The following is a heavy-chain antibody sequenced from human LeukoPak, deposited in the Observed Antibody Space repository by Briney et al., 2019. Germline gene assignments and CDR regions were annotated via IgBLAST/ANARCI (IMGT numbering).Heavy chain of an antibody. J-gene: IGHJ4*02. CDR2: ISGSGDNT. CDR3: AKGSYYDSSGSFYFDY. V-gene: IGHV3-23*01. D-gene: IGHD3-22*01. CDR1: GFTFSSYA. Sequence: GGTLRLSCAASGFTFSSYAMSWVRQARGKGLEWVSGISGSGDNTYYADSVKGRFTISRDNSKNTLYVQVNSLGTEDTAAYYCAKGSYYDSSGSFYFDYWGQGTLVTVSS.